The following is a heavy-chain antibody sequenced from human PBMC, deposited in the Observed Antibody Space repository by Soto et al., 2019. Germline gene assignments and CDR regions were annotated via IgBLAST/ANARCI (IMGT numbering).Heavy chain of an antibody. CDR3: ARSYYYDSSGYSPPGY. Sequence: GESLKISCKGSGYSFTSYWIGWVRQMPGKGLEWMGIIYPGDSDTRYSPSFQGQVTISADKSISTAYLQWSSLKASDTAMYYCARSYYYDSSGYSPPGYWGQGTLVTVSS. D-gene: IGHD3-22*01. CDR1: GYSFTSYW. V-gene: IGHV5-51*01. J-gene: IGHJ4*02. CDR2: IYPGDSDT.